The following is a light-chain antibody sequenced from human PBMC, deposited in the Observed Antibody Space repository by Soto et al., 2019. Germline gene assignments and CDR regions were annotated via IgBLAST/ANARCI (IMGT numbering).Light chain of an antibody. CDR3: QQYNNWWT. Sequence: EIVLTQSPGTLSLSPGERATLSCRASQTVSSTYLAWYQQTPGQAPRLLIYGASSRATGIPDRFSGSGSGTDFTLTISSLQSEDFAVYYCQQYNNWWTFGQGTKVDI. V-gene: IGKV3-20*01. CDR2: GAS. CDR1: QTVSSTY. J-gene: IGKJ1*01.